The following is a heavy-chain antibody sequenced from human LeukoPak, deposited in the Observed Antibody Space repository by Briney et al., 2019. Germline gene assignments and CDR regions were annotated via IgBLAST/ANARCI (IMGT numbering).Heavy chain of an antibody. D-gene: IGHD5-24*01. V-gene: IGHV1-2*02. CDR1: GYTFTGYY. CDR2: INPNSGGT. Sequence: GASVKVSCKASGYTFTGYYMHWVRQAPGQGLEWMGWINPNSGGTNYAQKFQGRVTMTRDTSISTAYMELSRLRSDDTAVYYCARHTRDGYNMFYFDYWGQGTLVTVSS. CDR3: ARHTRDGYNMFYFDY. J-gene: IGHJ4*02.